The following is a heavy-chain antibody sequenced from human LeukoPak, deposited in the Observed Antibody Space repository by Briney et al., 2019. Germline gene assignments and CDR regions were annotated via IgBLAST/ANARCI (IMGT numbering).Heavy chain of an antibody. D-gene: IGHD3-10*02. CDR3: AKDVDLFGELYFDS. Sequence: TGGSLRLSCVASEFTFTSYGMHWVRQAPGKGLEWVAFLRYDGSNRSYADSVKGRFTISRDNSKNTLYLQMNSLRAEDTAVYYRAKDVDLFGELYFDSWGQGTLVTVSS. J-gene: IGHJ4*02. V-gene: IGHV3-30*02. CDR1: EFTFTSYG. CDR2: LRYDGSNR.